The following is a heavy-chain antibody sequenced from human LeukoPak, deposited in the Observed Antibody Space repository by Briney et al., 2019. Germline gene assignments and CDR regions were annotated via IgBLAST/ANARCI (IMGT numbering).Heavy chain of an antibody. CDR3: ARDYDSSGYYFDY. V-gene: IGHV3-33*01. CDR1: GFTFSSYG. Sequence: PGGSLRLSCAASGFTFSSYGMHWVRQAPGKGLEWVAVIWYDGSNKYYADSVKGRFTISRDNSKNTLYLQMNSLRAEDTAVYYCARDYDSSGYYFDYWGQGTPVTVSS. D-gene: IGHD3-22*01. CDR2: IWYDGSNK. J-gene: IGHJ4*02.